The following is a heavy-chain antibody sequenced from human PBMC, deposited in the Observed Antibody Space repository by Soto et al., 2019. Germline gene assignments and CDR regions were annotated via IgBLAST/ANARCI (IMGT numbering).Heavy chain of an antibody. CDR3: AHRGYCSGGSCYWAEYFQH. V-gene: IGHV2-5*02. D-gene: IGHD2-15*01. CDR2: IYWDDDK. CDR1: GFSLSTSGVG. J-gene: IGHJ1*01. Sequence: QITLKESGPTLVNPTQTLTLTCTFSGFSLSTSGVGVGWIRQPPGKALEWLALIYWDDDKRYSPSLKSRLTITKDTSKNQVVLTMTNMDPVDTATYYCAHRGYCSGGSCYWAEYFQHWGQGTLVTVSS.